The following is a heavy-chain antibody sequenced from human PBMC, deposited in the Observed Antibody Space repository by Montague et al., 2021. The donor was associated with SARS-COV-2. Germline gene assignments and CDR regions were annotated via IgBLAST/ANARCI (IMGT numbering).Heavy chain of an antibody. J-gene: IGHJ4*02. V-gene: IGHV4-4*02. Sequence: SETLSLTCTVSGGSVSSDNWWTWVRQPPGKGLEWIGEIYHSGTTNYNPSLQSRVIISVDKSRNHLSLNLRPVTAADTAMYYCALPLGGARFDSWGQGILVTVSS. CDR1: GGSVSSDNW. CDR2: IYHSGTT. D-gene: IGHD1-26*01. CDR3: ALPLGGARFDS.